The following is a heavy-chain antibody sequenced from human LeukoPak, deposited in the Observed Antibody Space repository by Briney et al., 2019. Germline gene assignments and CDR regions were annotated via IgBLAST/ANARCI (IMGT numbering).Heavy chain of an antibody. V-gene: IGHV4-39*07. CDR1: GGSISRSSYH. J-gene: IGHJ4*02. Sequence: SETLSLTCTVSGGSISRSSYHWGWIRQPPEKGLEYIESISDSGSTYHNPSLKSRVTISLDTSKNQFSLKLNSVTAADTAMYYCAREIHPAAAEDVWGQGTLVTVSS. CDR2: ISDSGST. CDR3: AREIHPAAAEDV. D-gene: IGHD6-13*01.